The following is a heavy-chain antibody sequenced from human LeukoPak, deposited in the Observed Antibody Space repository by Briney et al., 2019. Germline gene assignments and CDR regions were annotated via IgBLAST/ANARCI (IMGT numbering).Heavy chain of an antibody. J-gene: IGHJ5*02. D-gene: IGHD3-22*01. CDR3: AKKFSMTA. Sequence: GGSLRLSCAASGLTFSSYAMNWVRQAPGKGLEWVSTITGSGVGTYDADSVKGRFTISRDNSENTLYLQMNCLRADDTAVYYCAKKFSMTAWGQGTLVTVSS. CDR1: GLTFSSYA. CDR2: ITGSGVGT. V-gene: IGHV3-23*01.